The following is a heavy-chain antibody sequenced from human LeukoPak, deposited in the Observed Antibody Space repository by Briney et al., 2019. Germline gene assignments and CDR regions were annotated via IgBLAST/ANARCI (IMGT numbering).Heavy chain of an antibody. V-gene: IGHV3-33*01. J-gene: IGHJ6*02. CDR2: IWYDGSNK. CDR1: GFTFSSYG. Sequence: PGRSLRLSCAASGFTFSSYGMHWVRQAPGKGLEWVAVIWYDGSNKYYADSVKGRFTISRDNSKNTLYLQMNSLRAEDTAVYYCASRGEYSSSWYGMDVWGQGTTVTVSS. CDR3: ASRGEYSSSWYGMDV. D-gene: IGHD6-13*01.